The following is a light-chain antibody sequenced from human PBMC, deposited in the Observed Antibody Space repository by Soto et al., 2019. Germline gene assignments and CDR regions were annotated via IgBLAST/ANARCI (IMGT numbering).Light chain of an antibody. CDR3: QQSYFTPTWT. CDR2: SAS. J-gene: IGKJ1*01. CDR1: QSISSY. Sequence: DIQMTQSPSSLSASVVDRVTITFRASQSISSYLNWYQQKPGKAPKLLIYSASNLQSGVPSRFSGSGSGTDFTLTISSLQPEDFATYYCQQSYFTPTWTFGQGTKVDIK. V-gene: IGKV1-39*01.